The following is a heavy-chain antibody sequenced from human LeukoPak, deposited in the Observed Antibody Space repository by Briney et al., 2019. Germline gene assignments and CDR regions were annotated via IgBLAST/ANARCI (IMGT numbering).Heavy chain of an antibody. CDR2: ISSSGSSI. V-gene: IGHV3-21*04. Sequence: PGGSLRLSCAASGFTFSSYSMNWVRQAPGKGLQWVSSISSSGSSIYYADSVKGRFTISRDDSKNTLYLQMNSLRADDTAVYYCAKDLGRYRNNFFDYWGQGNLVTVSS. D-gene: IGHD1-26*01. CDR3: AKDLGRYRNNFFDY. CDR1: GFTFSSYS. J-gene: IGHJ4*02.